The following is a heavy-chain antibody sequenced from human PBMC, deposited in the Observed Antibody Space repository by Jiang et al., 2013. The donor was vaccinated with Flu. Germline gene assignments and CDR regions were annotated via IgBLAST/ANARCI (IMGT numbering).Heavy chain of an antibody. CDR2: IDWDDDK. V-gene: IGHV2-70*11. D-gene: IGHD2-15*01. J-gene: IGHJ5*02. CDR3: ARIPPERTHCSGGSCYQYNWFDP. CDR1: GFSLSTSGMC. Sequence: KPTQTLTLTCTFSGFSLSTSGMCVSWIRQPPGKALEWLARIDWDDDKYYSTSLKTRLTISKDTSKNQVVLTMTNMDPVDTATYYCARIPPERTHCSGGSCYQYNWFDPWGQGTLVTVSS.